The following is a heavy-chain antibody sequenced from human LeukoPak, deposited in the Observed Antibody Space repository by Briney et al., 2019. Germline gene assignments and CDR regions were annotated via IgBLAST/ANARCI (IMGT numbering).Heavy chain of an antibody. CDR3: VGDRGSSGRYFDD. CDR1: GGSISSFC. Sequence: SETLSLTCTVSGGSISSFCWNWIRQPAGKGLEWVGRIYPTEKTTYTPSLKSRVTMSLDTSKNQLSLRLNSVTAADTAVYYRVGDRGSSGRYFDDWGQGILVTVSS. J-gene: IGHJ4*02. CDR2: IYPTEKT. D-gene: IGHD6-19*01. V-gene: IGHV4-4*07.